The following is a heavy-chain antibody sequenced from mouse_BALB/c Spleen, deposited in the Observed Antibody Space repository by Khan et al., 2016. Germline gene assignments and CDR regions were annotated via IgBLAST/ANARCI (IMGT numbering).Heavy chain of an antibody. CDR1: GFNIKDTY. CDR2: IDPANGNT. J-gene: IGHJ3*01. D-gene: IGHD2-1*01. Sequence: VQLQQSGAELVKPGASVKLSCTASGFNIKDTYMHWVKQRPEQGLEWIGRIDPANGNTKYDPKFQGKATITADTSSNTAYLQLSSLTSEDTAVYCCARGEDGTVPAWGGYWGKGRLVTVS. V-gene: IGHV14-3*02. CDR3: ARGEDGTVPAWGGY.